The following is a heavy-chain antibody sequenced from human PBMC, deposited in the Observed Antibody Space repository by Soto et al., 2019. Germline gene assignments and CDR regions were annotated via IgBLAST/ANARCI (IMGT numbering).Heavy chain of an antibody. CDR2: IKSKTDGGTT. J-gene: IGHJ6*04. V-gene: IGHV3-15*07. CDR3: AKDQHFDWLLSLDV. Sequence: PWGSLRLSCAASGFTFSNAWMNWVRQAPGKGLEWVGRIKSKTDGGTTDYAAPVKGRFTISRDDSKNTLYLQMNSLKTEDTALYYCAKDQHFDWLLSLDVWGKGTTVTVSS. CDR1: GFTFSNAW. D-gene: IGHD3-9*01.